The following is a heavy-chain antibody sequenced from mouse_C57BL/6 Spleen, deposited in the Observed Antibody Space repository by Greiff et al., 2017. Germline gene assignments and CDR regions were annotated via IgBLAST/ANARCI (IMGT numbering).Heavy chain of an antibody. CDR1: GYTFTSYG. Sequence: VKLQESGAELARPGASVKLSCKASGYTFTSYGISWVKQRTGQGLEWIGEIYPRSGNTYYNEKFKGKATLTADKSSSTAYMELRSLTSEDSAVYFCARAGKLWYFDVWGTGTTVTVSS. CDR3: ARAGKLWYFDV. D-gene: IGHD4-1*01. CDR2: IYPRSGNT. V-gene: IGHV1-81*01. J-gene: IGHJ1*03.